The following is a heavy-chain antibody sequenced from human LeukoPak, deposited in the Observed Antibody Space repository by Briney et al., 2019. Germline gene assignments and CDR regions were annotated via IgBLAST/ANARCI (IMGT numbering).Heavy chain of an antibody. V-gene: IGHV1-2*02. CDR2: INPNSGGT. Sequence: ASVKVSCKASGYTFTGYYMHWVRQAPGQGLEWMGWINPNSGGTSYAQKFQGRVTMTRDTSISTAYMELSRLRSDDTAVYYCARSGRNYDYVWGSKYWFDPWGQGTLVTVSS. D-gene: IGHD3-16*01. CDR3: ARSGRNYDYVWGSKYWFDP. J-gene: IGHJ5*02. CDR1: GYTFTGYY.